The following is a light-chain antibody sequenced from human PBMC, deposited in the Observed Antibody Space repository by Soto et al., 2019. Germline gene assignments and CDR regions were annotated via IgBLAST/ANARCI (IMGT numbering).Light chain of an antibody. V-gene: IGKV3D-11*01. J-gene: IGKJ5*01. CDR3: QQRSDWPIT. CDR1: QGVGSY. CDR2: DTS. Sequence: EIVLTQSPATLSLSPGERATISCRASQGVGSYLAWYQQKPGQAPRLLIYDTSNRATGIPARFSGSGPGTDFTLTISSLEPEDFAVYYCQQRSDWPITFGQGTRLEIK.